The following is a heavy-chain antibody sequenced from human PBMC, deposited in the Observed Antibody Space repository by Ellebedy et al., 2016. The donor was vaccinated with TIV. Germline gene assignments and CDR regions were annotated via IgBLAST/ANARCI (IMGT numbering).Heavy chain of an antibody. CDR3: AKDLGYCSGGSCYSSDY. CDR2: ISGSGGST. D-gene: IGHD2-15*01. J-gene: IGHJ4*02. CDR1: GFTFSSYA. V-gene: IGHV3-23*01. Sequence: GGSLRLXXAASGFTFSSYAMSWVRQAPGKGLEWVSAISGSGGSTYYADSVKGRFTISRDNSKNTLYLQMNSLRAEDTAVYYCAKDLGYCSGGSCYSSDYWGQGTLVTVSS.